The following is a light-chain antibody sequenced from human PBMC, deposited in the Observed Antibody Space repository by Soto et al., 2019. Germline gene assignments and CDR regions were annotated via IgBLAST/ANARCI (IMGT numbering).Light chain of an antibody. Sequence: QAVVTQEPSLTVSPGGTVTLTCTSSTGAVTSDNYPNWFQLKPGQAPKSVIYSTTNKHSWTPARFSGSLLGGKAALTLSDVQPEDETEYCCLLYYGGVYVFGSGTKVTVL. J-gene: IGLJ1*01. V-gene: IGLV7-43*01. CDR3: LLYYGGVYV. CDR1: TGAVTSDNY. CDR2: STT.